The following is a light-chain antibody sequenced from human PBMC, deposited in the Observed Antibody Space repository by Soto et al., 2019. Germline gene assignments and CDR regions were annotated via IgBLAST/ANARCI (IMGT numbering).Light chain of an antibody. CDR1: QSVSSN. CDR3: QQYNNWPSA. V-gene: IGKV3-15*01. CDR2: GAS. Sequence: EIAMPQSPATLYVSPGERATLSCRASQSVSSNLAWYQQKPGQAPRLLIYGASTRASGIPARFSGSGSGTEFTLTISSLQSEDFAVYYCQQYNNWPSAFGQGTRLEIK. J-gene: IGKJ5*01.